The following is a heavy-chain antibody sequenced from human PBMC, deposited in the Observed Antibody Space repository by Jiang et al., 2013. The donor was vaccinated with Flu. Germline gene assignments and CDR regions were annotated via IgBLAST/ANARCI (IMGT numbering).Heavy chain of an antibody. D-gene: IGHD4-17*01. CDR2: MYPGDSST. Sequence: AEVKKPGGSLRISCKGSGYNFNIYRIAWVRQRPGKGLEWVGLMYPGDSSTRYSPSFQGQVSISVERSTTTAYLHFSSLKASDTAMYYCAREYGDYAGYWGQGTPGHRLL. CDR3: AREYGDYAGY. V-gene: IGHV5-51*01. J-gene: IGHJ4*02. CDR1: GYNFNIYR.